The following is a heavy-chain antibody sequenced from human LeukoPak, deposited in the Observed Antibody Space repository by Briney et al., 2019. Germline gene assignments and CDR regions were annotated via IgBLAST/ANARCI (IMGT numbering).Heavy chain of an antibody. D-gene: IGHD2-2*01. J-gene: IGHJ5*02. Sequence: GGSLRLSCAASGFTFSSYWMSWVRQAPGKGLEWVANIKQDGSEKYYVDSVKGRFTISRDNAKNSLYLQMNSLRAEDTAVYYCARVLRGSSTWFDPWGQGTLVTVSS. CDR2: IKQDGSEK. CDR1: GFTFSSYW. V-gene: IGHV3-7*01. CDR3: ARVLRGSSTWFDP.